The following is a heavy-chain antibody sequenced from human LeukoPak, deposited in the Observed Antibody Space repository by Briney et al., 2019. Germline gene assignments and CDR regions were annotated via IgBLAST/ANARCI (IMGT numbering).Heavy chain of an antibody. V-gene: IGHV4-59*01. Sequence: PSETLSLTCTVSGGSISSYYWSWIRQPPGKGLEWIGYIYYSGSTNYKPSLKSRVTISVDTSKNQFSLKLSSVTAADTAVYYCASHWDSSGYYEDWGQGTLVTVSS. D-gene: IGHD3-22*01. CDR1: GGSISSYY. J-gene: IGHJ4*02. CDR3: ASHWDSSGYYED. CDR2: IYYSGST.